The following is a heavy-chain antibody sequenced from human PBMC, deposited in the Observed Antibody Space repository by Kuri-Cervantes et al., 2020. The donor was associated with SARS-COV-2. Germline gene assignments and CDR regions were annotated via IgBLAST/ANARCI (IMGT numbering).Heavy chain of an antibody. CDR1: GVTFSGHL. CDR3: VRDGDHWNFDY. Sequence: GGPLRLSCAASGVTFSGHLIHWVRQAPGKGLVWVSRINPDGSYTNNADSVKGRFTLSRDNAKNMLFLQMNSLRAEDTAVYFCVRDGDHWNFDYWGQGALVTVSS. J-gene: IGHJ4*02. V-gene: IGHV3-74*01. D-gene: IGHD1-1*01. CDR2: INPDGSYT.